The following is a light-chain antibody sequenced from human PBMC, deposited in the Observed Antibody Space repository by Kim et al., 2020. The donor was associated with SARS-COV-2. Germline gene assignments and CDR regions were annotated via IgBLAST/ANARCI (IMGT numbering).Light chain of an antibody. Sequence: DIQMTQSPSSLSASAGDRVTITCQASQDINNDLNWYQQKPGKAPNLLIYDASNLETDVPSRFIGSGSGTNFSLTISSLQPEDISTYYCQHYDNLRLTFGGGTKVDIK. CDR2: DAS. CDR3: QHYDNLRLT. V-gene: IGKV1-33*01. CDR1: QDINND. J-gene: IGKJ4*01.